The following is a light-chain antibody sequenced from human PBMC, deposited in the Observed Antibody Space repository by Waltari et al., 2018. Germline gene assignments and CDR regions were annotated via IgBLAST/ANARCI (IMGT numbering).Light chain of an antibody. CDR1: SSNIGSYT. V-gene: IGLV1-44*01. CDR3: AAWDDSLNGRGV. J-gene: IGLJ2*01. CDR2: SNN. Sequence: QSVLTQPPSASGTPGQRVTISCSGGSSNIGSYTVNWYQQLPGTAPKLLIYSNNQRPPGVPDRFSGSKSGTSASLAISGLQSEDEADYYCAAWDDSLNGRGVFGGGTKLTVL.